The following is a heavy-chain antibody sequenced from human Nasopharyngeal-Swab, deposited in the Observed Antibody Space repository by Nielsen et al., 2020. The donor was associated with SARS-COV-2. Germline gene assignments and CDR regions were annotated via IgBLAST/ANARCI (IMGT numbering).Heavy chain of an antibody. CDR3: AKDGGLTTFPYYYYYGMDV. Sequence: GESLKISCEASGFTFSSYAMSWVRQAPGKGLEWVSAISGSGGSTYYADSVKGRFTISRDNSKNTLYLQMNSLRAEDTAVYYCAKDGGLTTFPYYYYYGMDVWGQGTTVTSP. CDR1: GFTFSSYA. V-gene: IGHV3-23*01. J-gene: IGHJ6*02. CDR2: ISGSGGST. D-gene: IGHD4/OR15-4a*01.